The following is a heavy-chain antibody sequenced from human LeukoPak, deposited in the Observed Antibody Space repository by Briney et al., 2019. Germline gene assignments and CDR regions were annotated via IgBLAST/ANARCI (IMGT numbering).Heavy chain of an antibody. CDR3: AKVGGKIAL. Sequence: PGGSLRLSCAASGFTFSSYEMNWVRQAPGKGLEWVSYISSSGSSTYYADSVKGRFTISRDNSKNTLYVQMNSLRAEDTATYYCAKVGGKIALWGQGTLVTVSS. CDR1: GFTFSSYE. J-gene: IGHJ4*02. D-gene: IGHD2/OR15-2a*01. V-gene: IGHV3-23*01. CDR2: ISSSGSST.